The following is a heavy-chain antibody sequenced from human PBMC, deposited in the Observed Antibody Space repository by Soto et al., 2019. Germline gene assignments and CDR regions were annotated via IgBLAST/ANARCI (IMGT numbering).Heavy chain of an antibody. CDR2: ISSSRSYI. J-gene: IGHJ3*02. Sequence: GGSLRLSCAASGFTFSSYSMNWVRQAPGKGLEWVSSISSSRSYIYYADSVKGRFTISRDNAKNSLYLQMNSLRAEDTAVYYCARDSPSGYYDSSGYYWDAFDIWGQGTMVTVSS. CDR1: GFTFSSYS. V-gene: IGHV3-21*01. D-gene: IGHD3-22*01. CDR3: ARDSPSGYYDSSGYYWDAFDI.